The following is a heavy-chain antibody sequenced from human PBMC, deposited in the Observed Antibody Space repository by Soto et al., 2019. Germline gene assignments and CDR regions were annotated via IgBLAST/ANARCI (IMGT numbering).Heavy chain of an antibody. J-gene: IGHJ6*02. CDR1: GGSISSSSYY. CDR3: ARHGRAVELTYYYYGMDV. Sequence: SETLSLTCTVSGGSISSSSYYWGWIRQPPGKGLEWIGSIYYSGSTYYNPSLKSRVTISVDTSKNQFSLKLSSVTAADTAVYYCARHGRAVELTYYYYGMDVWGQGTTVTVSS. V-gene: IGHV4-39*01. D-gene: IGHD1-7*01. CDR2: IYYSGST.